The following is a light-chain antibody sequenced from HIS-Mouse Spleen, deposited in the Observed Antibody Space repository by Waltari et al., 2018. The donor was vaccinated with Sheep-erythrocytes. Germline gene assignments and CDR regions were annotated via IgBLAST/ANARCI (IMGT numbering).Light chain of an antibody. Sequence: SYVLTQPPSVSVAPGKTARITCGGNNIGRKSAHWYQQKPGQAPVLVVYDDSDRPSGIPERFSGSNSGNTATLTISRVEAGDEADYYCQVWDSSSDWVFGGGTKLTVL. V-gene: IGLV3-21*03. J-gene: IGLJ3*02. CDR3: QVWDSSSDWV. CDR2: DDS. CDR1: NIGRKS.